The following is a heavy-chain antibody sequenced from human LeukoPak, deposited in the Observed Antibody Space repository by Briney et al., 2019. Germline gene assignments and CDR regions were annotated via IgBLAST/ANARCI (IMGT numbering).Heavy chain of an antibody. D-gene: IGHD6-19*01. CDR1: GFTFGSYA. CDR2: ISGSGGSP. J-gene: IGHJ4*02. Sequence: PRGSLRLSCAASGFTFGSYAMGWVRQAPGKGLEWVSAISGSGGSPYYTDSVKGRFTISKDNSKDTLYLQMNSLRDEDTAVYYCARDHPGSGWYVDYWGQGTLVTVSS. V-gene: IGHV3-23*01. CDR3: ARDHPGSGWYVDY.